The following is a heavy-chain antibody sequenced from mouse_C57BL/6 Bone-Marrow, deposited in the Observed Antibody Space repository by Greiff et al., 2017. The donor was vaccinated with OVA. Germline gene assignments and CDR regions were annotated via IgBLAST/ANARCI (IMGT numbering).Heavy chain of an antibody. V-gene: IGHV5-12*01. CDR1: GFTFSDYY. J-gene: IGHJ4*01. D-gene: IGHD2-4*01. Sequence: EVKLVESGGGLVQPGGSLKLSCAASGFTFSDYYMYWVRQTPEKRLEWVAYISNGGGSTYYPDTVKGRFTISRDNAKNTLYLQMSRLKSEDTAMYYCARSAYDYDVGDYWGQGTSVTVSS. CDR2: ISNGGGST. CDR3: ARSAYDYDVGDY.